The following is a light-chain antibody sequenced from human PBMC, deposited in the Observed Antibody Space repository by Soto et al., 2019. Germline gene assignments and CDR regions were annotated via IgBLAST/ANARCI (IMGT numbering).Light chain of an antibody. V-gene: IGKV3-20*01. CDR3: RQYGSSPPYT. CDR1: QSVSSSY. CDR2: GAS. Sequence: EIVLTQSPGTLSLSPGERATLSCRASQSVSSSYLAWYQQKPGQAPRFLIYGASSRATGIPDRFSGSGSGTDFTLTISRLEPEDFAVYYCRQYGSSPPYTFGQGTKLEIK. J-gene: IGKJ2*01.